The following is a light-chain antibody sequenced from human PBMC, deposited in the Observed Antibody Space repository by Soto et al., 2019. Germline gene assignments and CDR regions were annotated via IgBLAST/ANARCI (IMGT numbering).Light chain of an antibody. V-gene: IGKV1-27*01. J-gene: IGKJ1*01. CDR3: QKYDSAPEA. Sequence: DIQMTQSPSSLSASVGDRVTITCRASQGISNSLAWYQQEPGKVPKLLIYDASTLQSGVSSRFSGSGSGTDFTLTIRSLEPQDVATYYCQKYDSAPEAFGQGTKVEI. CDR1: QGISNS. CDR2: DAS.